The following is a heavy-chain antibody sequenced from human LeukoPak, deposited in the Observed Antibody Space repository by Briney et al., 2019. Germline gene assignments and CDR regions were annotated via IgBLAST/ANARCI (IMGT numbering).Heavy chain of an antibody. J-gene: IGHJ4*02. CDR2: IRYDGSNK. Sequence: PGGSLRLSCAASGFTFSSYGMHWVRQAPGKGLEWVAFIRYDGSNKYYGDSVKGRFTISRHNSKNTLYLQMNSLRAEDTAVYYCAKFLSETTVVYSRLDYWGQGTLVTVSS. V-gene: IGHV3-30*02. CDR1: GFTFSSYG. CDR3: AKFLSETTVVYSRLDY. D-gene: IGHD4-23*01.